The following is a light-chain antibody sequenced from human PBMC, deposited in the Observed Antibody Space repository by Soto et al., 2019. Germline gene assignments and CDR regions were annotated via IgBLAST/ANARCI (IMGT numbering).Light chain of an antibody. CDR2: AAS. CDR1: QSISSY. Sequence: EIEMSQSQYSLSGSVGDRVTITCRASQSISSYLNWYQQKPGKAPKLLIYAASSLQSGVPSRFSCSGSGTDFTLSISSLQPEDIASYYCQQYKSYPRSFGQGTKVDIK. J-gene: IGKJ1*01. V-gene: IGKV1-39*01. CDR3: QQYKSYPRS.